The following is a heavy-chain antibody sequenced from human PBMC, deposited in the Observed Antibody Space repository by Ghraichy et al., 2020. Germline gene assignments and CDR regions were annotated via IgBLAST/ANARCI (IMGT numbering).Heavy chain of an antibody. CDR1: GFTFSRHW. J-gene: IGHJ4*02. CDR3: ASHGDFCLDY. CDR2: INQDGSTI. Sequence: GESLNISCAASGFTFSRHWMTWVRQAPGRGLELLANINQDGSTILYVDSVQGRFTISRDNAKNLLYLQMNSLRAEDAAVYYCASHGDFCLDYWGQGTLVTVST. D-gene: IGHD7-27*01. V-gene: IGHV3-7*01.